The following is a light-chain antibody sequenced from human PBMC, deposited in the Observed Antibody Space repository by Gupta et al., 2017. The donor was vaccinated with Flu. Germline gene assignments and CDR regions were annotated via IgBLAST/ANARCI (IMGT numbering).Light chain of an antibody. V-gene: IGKV1-5*03. CDR2: KAS. J-gene: IGKJ1*01. CDR1: QTIDSW. CDR3: QQYGSSPRT. Sequence: DIQLTQSPSTLSASVGDRVTITCRASQTIDSWLAWYQKKPGRAPKSLIYKASSVETGVPSRFSGSGSGTEFNLTISSLQPDDFATYYCQQYGSSPRTFGQGTKVEIK.